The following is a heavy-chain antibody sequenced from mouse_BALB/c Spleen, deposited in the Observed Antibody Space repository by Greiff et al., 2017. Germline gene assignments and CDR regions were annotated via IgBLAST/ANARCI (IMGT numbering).Heavy chain of an antibody. Sequence: EVKLVESGGDLVKPGGSLKLSCAASGFTFSSYGISWVRQTPDKRLEWVATISSGGSYTYYPDSVKGRFTISRDNAKNTLYLQMSSLKSEDTAMYYCARPRGWYFDVWGAGTTVTVSS. CDR3: ARPRGWYFDV. J-gene: IGHJ1*01. CDR2: ISSGGSYT. V-gene: IGHV5-6*02. CDR1: GFTFSSYG.